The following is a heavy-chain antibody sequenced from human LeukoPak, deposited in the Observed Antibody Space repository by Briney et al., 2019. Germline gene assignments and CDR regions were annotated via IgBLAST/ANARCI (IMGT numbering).Heavy chain of an antibody. CDR3: ARGNGDSDWFDP. D-gene: IGHD3-10*01. Sequence: ASVKVSCKASGYTFTSYGISWVRQAPGQGLEWMGWISAYNGNTNYAQKLQGRVTVTTDTSTSTAYMELSSLRSEDTAVYYCARGNGDSDWFDPWGQGTLVTVSS. V-gene: IGHV1-18*01. CDR1: GYTFTSYG. J-gene: IGHJ5*02. CDR2: ISAYNGNT.